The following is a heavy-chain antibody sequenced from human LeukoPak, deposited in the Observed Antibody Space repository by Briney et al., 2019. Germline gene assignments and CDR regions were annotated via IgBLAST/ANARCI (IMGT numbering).Heavy chain of an antibody. CDR1: GYIFTSYD. J-gene: IGHJ6*03. CDR2: MNPNSGNT. V-gene: IGHV1-8*01. D-gene: IGHD3-10*01. Sequence: ASVKVSCKASGYIFTSYDINWVRQAPGQGLEWMGWMNPNSGNTDYAQKFQGRVTMTRNTSISTAYMELSSLRSEDTAVYYCARGQRAGSGSYYTYYYYYYMDVWGKGTTVTISS. CDR3: ARGQRAGSGSYYTYYYYYYMDV.